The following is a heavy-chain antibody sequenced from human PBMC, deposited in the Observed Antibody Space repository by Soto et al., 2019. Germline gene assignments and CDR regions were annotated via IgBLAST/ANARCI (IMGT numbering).Heavy chain of an antibody. CDR1: GGSFSGYY. CDR2: INHSGST. V-gene: IGHV4-34*01. Sequence: QVQLQQWGAGLLKPSETLSLTCAVYGGSFSGYYWSWIRQPPGKGLEWIGEINHSGSTNYNPSLKSRVTISVDTSKNQFSLKLSSVTAADTAVYYCARQTRSVPPYGDYPRGRGYFDYWGQGTLVTVSS. CDR3: ARQTRSVPPYGDYPRGRGYFDY. D-gene: IGHD4-17*01. J-gene: IGHJ4*02.